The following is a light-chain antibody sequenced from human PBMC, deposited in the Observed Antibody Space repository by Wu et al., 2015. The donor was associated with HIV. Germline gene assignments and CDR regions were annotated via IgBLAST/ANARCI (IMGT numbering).Light chain of an antibody. Sequence: QMTQSPSTLSASVGDRVTITCRASQSISIWLAWYQQKPGKAPNLLIYMASSLGSGVPSRFSGSGSGTEFTLTISSLQPDDFATYHCQQYDRYPYTFGQGTKLEIK. V-gene: IGKV1-5*03. J-gene: IGKJ2*01. CDR2: MAS. CDR1: QSISIW. CDR3: QQYDRYPYT.